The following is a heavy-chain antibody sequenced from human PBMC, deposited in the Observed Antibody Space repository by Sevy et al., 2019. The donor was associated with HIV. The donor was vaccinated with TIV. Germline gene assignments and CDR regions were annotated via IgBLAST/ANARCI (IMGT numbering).Heavy chain of an antibody. Sequence: ASVKVSCKASGGTFSSYAISWVRQAPGQGLEWMGGIIPIFGTANYAQKFQGRVTITADESTSTAYMELSSLRSEDTAVYYCASRGYSSSSNYYGMDVWGQGTTVTVSS. CDR3: ASRGYSSSSNYYGMDV. CDR1: GGTFSSYA. V-gene: IGHV1-69*13. CDR2: IIPIFGTA. D-gene: IGHD6-13*01. J-gene: IGHJ6*02.